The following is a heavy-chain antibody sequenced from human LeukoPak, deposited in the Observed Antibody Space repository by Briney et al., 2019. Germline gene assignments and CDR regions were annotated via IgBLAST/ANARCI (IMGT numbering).Heavy chain of an antibody. D-gene: IGHD3-10*01. CDR3: ARARKGTLDY. V-gene: IGHV3-21*01. CDR1: GFTFSSYW. Sequence: AGGSLRLSCAASGFTFSSYWMSWVRQAPGKGLEWVSAISSGSSYIYYADSVKGRFTISRDNAENALYLQMHSLRADDTAVYYCARARKGTLDYWGQGALVTVSS. J-gene: IGHJ4*02. CDR2: ISSGSSYI.